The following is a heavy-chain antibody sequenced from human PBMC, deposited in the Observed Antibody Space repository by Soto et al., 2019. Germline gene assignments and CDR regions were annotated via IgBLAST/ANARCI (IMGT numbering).Heavy chain of an antibody. D-gene: IGHD6-13*01. V-gene: IGHV3-53*01. CDR2: IYSSGDT. J-gene: IGHJ4*02. Sequence: PGGSLRLSCAASGFTVSSNYMSWVCQAPGKGLEWVAVIYSSGDTKYADSVKGRITISRDNSKNTVYLQMNSLRAEDTAVYYCARDRAWASAGQFDYWGQGTLVTVSA. CDR3: ARDRAWASAGQFDY. CDR1: GFTVSSNY.